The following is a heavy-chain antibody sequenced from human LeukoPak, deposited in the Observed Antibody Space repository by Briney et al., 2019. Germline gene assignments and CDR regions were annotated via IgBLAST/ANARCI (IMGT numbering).Heavy chain of an antibody. D-gene: IGHD1-26*01. CDR1: GGTFSSYA. Sequence: ASVKVSCKASGGTFSSYAISWVRQAPGQGLEWMGGIIPIFGTANYAQKFQGRVTITADESTSTAYMELSSLRSEDTVVYYCARDLSRGSTYFDYWGQGTLVTVSS. CDR2: IIPIFGTA. J-gene: IGHJ4*02. CDR3: ARDLSRGSTYFDY. V-gene: IGHV1-69*13.